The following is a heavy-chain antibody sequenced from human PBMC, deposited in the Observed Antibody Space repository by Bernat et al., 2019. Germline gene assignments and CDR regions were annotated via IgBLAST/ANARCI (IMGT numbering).Heavy chain of an antibody. D-gene: IGHD5-18*01. J-gene: IGHJ2*01. V-gene: IGHV3-21*01. Sequence: EVQLVESGGGLVKPGGSLRLSCAASGFTFSSYSMNWVRQAPGKGLEWVSSISSSSSYIYYADSVKGRFTIPRDNAKNSLYLQMNSLRAEDTAVYYCARSLRYSYGYWYFDLWGRGTLVTVSS. CDR3: ARSLRYSYGYWYFDL. CDR1: GFTFSSYS. CDR2: ISSSSSYI.